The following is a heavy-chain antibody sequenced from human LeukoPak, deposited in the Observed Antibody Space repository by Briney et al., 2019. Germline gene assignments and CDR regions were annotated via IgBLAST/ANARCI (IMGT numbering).Heavy chain of an antibody. V-gene: IGHV4-59*08. J-gene: IGHJ4*02. CDR2: INYSGTT. CDR1: GGSIGYYY. Sequence: SETLSLTCTVSGGSIGYYYWSWIRQPPGKGLEWIGYINYSGTTHYNPSLKSRVTISVDTSKNQFSLNLNSVTATDTAVFYCARHAREHYGTSWYDYWGQGALVTVSS. CDR3: ARHAREHYGTSWYDY. D-gene: IGHD6-13*01.